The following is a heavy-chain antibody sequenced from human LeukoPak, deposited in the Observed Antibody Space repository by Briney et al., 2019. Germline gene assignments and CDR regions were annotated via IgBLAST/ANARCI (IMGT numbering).Heavy chain of an antibody. J-gene: IGHJ4*02. D-gene: IGHD1-26*01. Sequence: SGPALVKPTQTLTLTCTFSGFSLSTSGMCVSWIRQPPGKALEWLARIDWDDDKYYSTSLKTRLTISKDTSKNQVVLTMTNMDPVDTATYYCARIRDSWLGGATGHFDYWGQGTLVTVSS. CDR3: ARIRDSWLGGATGHFDY. CDR2: IDWDDDK. V-gene: IGHV2-70*11. CDR1: GFSLSTSGMC.